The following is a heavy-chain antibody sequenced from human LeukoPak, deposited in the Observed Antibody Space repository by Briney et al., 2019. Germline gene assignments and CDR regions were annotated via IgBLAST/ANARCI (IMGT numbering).Heavy chain of an antibody. J-gene: IGHJ5*02. Sequence: PSETLSLTCTVSGGSISSSSYYWGWIRQPPGKGLEWIGSIYYSGSTYYNPSLKSRVTISVDTSKNQFSLKLSSVTAADTAVYYCARDLLRLGINWFDPWGQGTLVTVSS. CDR1: GGSISSSSYY. V-gene: IGHV4-39*07. CDR2: IYYSGST. D-gene: IGHD3-16*01. CDR3: ARDLLRLGINWFDP.